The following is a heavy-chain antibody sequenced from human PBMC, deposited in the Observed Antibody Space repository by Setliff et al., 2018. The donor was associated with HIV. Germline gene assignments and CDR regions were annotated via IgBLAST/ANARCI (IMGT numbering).Heavy chain of an antibody. D-gene: IGHD1-26*01. CDR2: IYYTGST. Sequence: PSETLSLTCTVSHDSISRDYYWAWIRQPPGKGLEWIGAIYYTGSTYYNPSLRSRVTISVDTSKNQFSLKLSSVTAADTAVYYCARPHIGSSSWYFEYWSPGTLVTVSS. CDR1: HDSISRDYY. V-gene: IGHV4-38-2*02. CDR3: ARPHIGSSSWYFEY. J-gene: IGHJ4*02.